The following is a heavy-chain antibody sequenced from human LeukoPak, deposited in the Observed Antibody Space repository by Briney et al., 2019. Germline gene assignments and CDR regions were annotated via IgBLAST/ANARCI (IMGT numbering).Heavy chain of an antibody. CDR3: AKDSPLIVVVITFNAFDI. V-gene: IGHV3-23*01. D-gene: IGHD3-22*01. Sequence: PGGSLRLSCAASGFTFSSYAMSWVRQAPGKGLEWVSAISGSGGSTYYADSVKGRFTISRDNSKNTLYLQMNSLRAEDTAVYYCAKDSPLIVVVITFNAFDIWGQGTMVTVSS. J-gene: IGHJ3*02. CDR1: GFTFSSYA. CDR2: ISGSGGST.